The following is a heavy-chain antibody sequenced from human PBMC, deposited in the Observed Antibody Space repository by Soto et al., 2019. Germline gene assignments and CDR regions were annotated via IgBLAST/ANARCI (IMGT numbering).Heavy chain of an antibody. Sequence: QVQLVQSGAEEKKPGASVKVSCKASGYTFTSYAMHWVRQAPGQRLEWMGWINAGNGNTKYSQKFQGRVTITRDTSASSAYMELSSLRSEDTAVYYCARAPGGPGIAEYWGQGTLVTVSS. CDR2: INAGNGNT. CDR1: GYTFTSYA. D-gene: IGHD6-13*01. CDR3: ARAPGGPGIAEY. J-gene: IGHJ4*02. V-gene: IGHV1-3*05.